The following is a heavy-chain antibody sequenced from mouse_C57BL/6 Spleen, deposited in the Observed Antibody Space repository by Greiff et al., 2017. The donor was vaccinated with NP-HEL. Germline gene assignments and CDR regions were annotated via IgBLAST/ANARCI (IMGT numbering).Heavy chain of an antibody. D-gene: IGHD3-1*01. Sequence: VQLQESGAELVKPGASVKISCKASGYAFSSYWMNWVKQRPGKGLEWIGQIYPGDGDTNYNGKFKGKATLTADKSSSTAYMQLSSLTSEDSAVYFCARGLRYWYFDVWGTGTTVTVSS. J-gene: IGHJ1*03. CDR1: GYAFSSYW. CDR3: ARGLRYWYFDV. CDR2: IYPGDGDT. V-gene: IGHV1-80*01.